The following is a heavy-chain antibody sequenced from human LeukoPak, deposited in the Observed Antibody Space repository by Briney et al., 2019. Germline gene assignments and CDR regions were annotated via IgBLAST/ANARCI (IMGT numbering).Heavy chain of an antibody. CDR1: GYSFTDYY. J-gene: IGHJ4*02. CDR2: LNPNSGGT. CDR3: AKGDYYGSQKLYTH. V-gene: IGHV1-2*02. Sequence: ASVKVSCKASGYSFTDYYICWMRRAPGQGLEWMGWLNPNSGGTNYAQNFQGRVTMTRDTSISTAYMELSRLRSDDTAVYYCAKGDYYGSQKLYTHWGQGTLVTVSS. D-gene: IGHD3-10*01.